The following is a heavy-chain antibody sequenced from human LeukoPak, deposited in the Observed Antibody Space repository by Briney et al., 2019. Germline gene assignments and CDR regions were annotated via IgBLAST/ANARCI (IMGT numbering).Heavy chain of an antibody. Sequence: SETLSLTCIVSGGSTSGGNYYWGWIRRPPGKGLEWIGGISSSGNTYYNPSLKSRITISVDTSKNHFSLKLSSVTAADTAVYYCARLGAGPTYYDFWSGYSSFYFDYWGQGTMVTVSS. CDR2: ISSSGNT. V-gene: IGHV4-39*02. J-gene: IGHJ4*02. D-gene: IGHD3-3*01. CDR1: GGSTSGGNYY. CDR3: ARLGAGPTYYDFWSGYSSFYFDY.